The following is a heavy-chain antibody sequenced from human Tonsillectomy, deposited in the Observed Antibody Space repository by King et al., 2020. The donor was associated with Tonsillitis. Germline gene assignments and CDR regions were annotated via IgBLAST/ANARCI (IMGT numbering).Heavy chain of an antibody. CDR1: GFTFSSYW. D-gene: IGHD2-8*01. J-gene: IGHJ3*02. CDR3: ARDGGGLEAPGVDFDI. Sequence: VQLVESGGGLVQPGGSLRLSCAASGFTFSSYWMHWVRQAPGKGLVWVSRINSDGSSTSYADSVKGRFTISRDNAKNTLYLQMNSLRAEDTAVYYCARDGGGLEAPGVDFDIWGQGTIVTVAS. V-gene: IGHV3-74*01. CDR2: INSDGSST.